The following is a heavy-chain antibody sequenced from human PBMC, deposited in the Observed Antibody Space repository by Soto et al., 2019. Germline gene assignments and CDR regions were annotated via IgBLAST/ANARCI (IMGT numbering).Heavy chain of an antibody. CDR1: GFTFSSYA. Sequence: GGSLRLSCAASGFTFSSYAMHWVRQAPGKGLEWVAVISYDGSNKYYADSVKGRFTISRDNSKNTLYLQMNSLRAEDTAVYYCARDETIAVAGSYFDYWGQGTLVTVS. CDR3: ARDETIAVAGSYFDY. D-gene: IGHD6-19*01. CDR2: ISYDGSNK. J-gene: IGHJ4*02. V-gene: IGHV3-30-3*01.